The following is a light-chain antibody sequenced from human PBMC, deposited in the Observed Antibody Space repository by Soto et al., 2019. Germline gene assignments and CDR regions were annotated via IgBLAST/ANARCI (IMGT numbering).Light chain of an antibody. Sequence: DIVLTQSPASLAVSQGEKATITCKSSQSVLFSSNNKNYLAWYQQRPGQPPKLVTYWASTREDGVPDRISGTGSGTDFSLTISSLQAEDVAVYYCQQFYSPPYTFGQGTKLEIK. CDR1: QSVLFSSNNKNY. V-gene: IGKV4-1*01. CDR2: WAS. CDR3: QQFYSPPYT. J-gene: IGKJ2*01.